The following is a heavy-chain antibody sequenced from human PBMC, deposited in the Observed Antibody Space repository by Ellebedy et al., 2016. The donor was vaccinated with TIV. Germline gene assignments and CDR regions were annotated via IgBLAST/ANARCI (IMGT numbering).Heavy chain of an antibody. CDR2: IYYSGST. Sequence: SETLSLTCTVSGGSISSYYWSWIRQPPGKGLEWIGYIYYSGSTNYNPSLKSRVTISVDTSKNQFSLKLSSVTAADTAVYYCAGSVLSGQVDQDFQHWGQGTLVTVSS. J-gene: IGHJ1*01. CDR1: GGSISSYY. CDR3: AGSVLSGQVDQDFQH. D-gene: IGHD5-12*01. V-gene: IGHV4-59*12.